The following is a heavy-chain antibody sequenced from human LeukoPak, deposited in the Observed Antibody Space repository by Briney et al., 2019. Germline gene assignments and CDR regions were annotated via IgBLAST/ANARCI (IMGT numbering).Heavy chain of an antibody. D-gene: IGHD3-22*01. Sequence: VASVKVSCKASGGTFSSYAISWVRQAPGQGLEWMGGIIPIFGTAYYAQKFQGRVTITADKSTSTAYMELSSLRSEDTAVYYCGSPSSGYYFDAFDIWGQGTMVTASS. V-gene: IGHV1-69*06. J-gene: IGHJ3*02. CDR3: GSPSSGYYFDAFDI. CDR1: GGTFSSYA. CDR2: IIPIFGTA.